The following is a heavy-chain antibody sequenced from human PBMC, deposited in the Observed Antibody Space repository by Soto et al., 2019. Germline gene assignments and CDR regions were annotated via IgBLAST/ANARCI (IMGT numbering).Heavy chain of an antibody. Sequence: QVQLVESGGGVVQPGRSLRLSCAASGFTFSSYGMHRVRQAPGKGLEWVAVISYDGSNKYYADSVKGRFTIARDNSKNTLYLQMNSLRAEDTAVYYCAKETYSGPLDYWGQGTLGTVSS. CDR3: AKETYSGPLDY. D-gene: IGHD2-15*01. CDR1: GFTFSSYG. V-gene: IGHV3-30*18. J-gene: IGHJ4*02. CDR2: ISYDGSNK.